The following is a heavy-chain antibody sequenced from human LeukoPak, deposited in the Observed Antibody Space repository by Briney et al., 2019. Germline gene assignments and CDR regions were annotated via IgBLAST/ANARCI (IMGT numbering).Heavy chain of an antibody. D-gene: IGHD2-2*01. CDR1: GGSISSAGYY. J-gene: IGHJ3*02. V-gene: IGHV4-31*03. CDR3: ALVYWSSIRCFIGAFDI. CDR2: IYYSGST. Sequence: TSQTLSLTCTVSGGSISSAGYYWSWIRQYPGKGLEWIGYIYYSGSTEYNPSLRSRVTILPDTSKNQFSLKLTSVTAADTAVYYCALVYWSSIRCFIGAFDIWGQGTMVTVSS.